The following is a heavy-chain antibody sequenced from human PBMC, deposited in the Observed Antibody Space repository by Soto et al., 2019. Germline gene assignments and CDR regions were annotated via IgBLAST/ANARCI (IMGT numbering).Heavy chain of an antibody. CDR3: AKDPSYCSGGSCYYFDY. J-gene: IGHJ4*02. D-gene: IGHD2-15*01. CDR2: ISGSGGST. Sequence: EVQLLESGGGLVQPGGSLRLSCAASGFTFSSYAMSWVRQAPGKGLEWVSAISGSGGSTYYADSVKGPFTISRDNSKNTLYLQMNSLRAEDTAVYYCAKDPSYCSGGSCYYFDYWGQGTLVTVSS. V-gene: IGHV3-23*01. CDR1: GFTFSSYA.